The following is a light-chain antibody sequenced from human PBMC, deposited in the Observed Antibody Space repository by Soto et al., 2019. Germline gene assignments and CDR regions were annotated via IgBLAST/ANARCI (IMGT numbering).Light chain of an antibody. V-gene: IGKV4-1*01. CDR3: QQYYGTPRA. CDR2: WAS. J-gene: IGKJ1*01. Sequence: DIVMTQSPDSLAVSLGERATINCKSSQSVLSSSNNKNYLGWYQQKPGKPPKLLIYWASTRGTGVPDRFSGSGSGTDFTLPISSLQAEDVAVYYCQQYYGTPRAFGPGTKVEVK. CDR1: QSVLSSSNNKNY.